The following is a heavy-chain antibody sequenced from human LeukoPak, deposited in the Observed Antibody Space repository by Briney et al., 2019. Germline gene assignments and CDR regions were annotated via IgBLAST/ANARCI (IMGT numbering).Heavy chain of an antibody. Sequence: SETLSLTCTVSGGSISSYYWSWIRQPPGKGLEWIGRIYTSGSTNYNPSLKSRVTISVDTSKNQFSLKLSSVTAADTAVYYCARAERAGYSYGYYFDYWGQGTLVTVSS. J-gene: IGHJ4*02. CDR3: ARAERAGYSYGYYFDY. V-gene: IGHV4-4*08. D-gene: IGHD5-18*01. CDR1: GGSISSYY. CDR2: IYTSGST.